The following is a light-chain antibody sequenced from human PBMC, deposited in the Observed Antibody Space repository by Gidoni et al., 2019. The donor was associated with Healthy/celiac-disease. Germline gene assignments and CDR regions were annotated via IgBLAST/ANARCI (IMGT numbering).Light chain of an antibody. CDR2: GAS. V-gene: IGKV3-15*01. CDR1: QSVSSN. J-gene: IGKJ4*01. CDR3: QQYNNWPPLT. Sequence: EIVMTQSPATLSVSPGERATRSCRASQSVSSNLAWYQRKPGQAPRLLIYGASTRATGIPARFSGSGSGTELTLTISSLQSEDFAVYYCQQYNNWPPLTFGGGTKVEIK.